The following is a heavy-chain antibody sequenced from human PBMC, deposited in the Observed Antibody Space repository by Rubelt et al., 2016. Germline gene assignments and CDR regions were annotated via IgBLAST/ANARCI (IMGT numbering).Heavy chain of an antibody. CDR1: GFSLSTSGVG. CDR2: IYWNDDK. J-gene: IGHJ3*02. Sequence: QITLKESGPTLVKPTQTLTLTCTFSGFSLSTSGVGVGWIRQPPGKALEWLALIYWNDDKRYSPSLKSRLTITKDTSKNQVVLTMTNMDPVDTATYYCAHSFVVRGPMGHDAFDIWGQGTMVTVSS. V-gene: IGHV2-5*01. CDR3: AHSFVVRGPMGHDAFDI. D-gene: IGHD3-10*01.